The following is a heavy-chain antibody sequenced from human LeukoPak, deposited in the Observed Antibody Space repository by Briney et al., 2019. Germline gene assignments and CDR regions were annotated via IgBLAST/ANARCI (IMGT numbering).Heavy chain of an antibody. CDR2: ISPSSIYI. D-gene: IGHD6-6*01. CDR1: GFTFSSYS. CDR3: DRDRYSSSSRYMDV. V-gene: IGHV3-21*06. J-gene: IGHJ6*03. Sequence: GGSLRLSCAASGFTFSSYSMIWVRKAPGKGLGWVSSISPSSIYIYYADSVKGRFTISTDNAKTSLFLQMNSLTAEDTAVYYCDRDRYSSSSRYMDVWGKGTTVTVSS.